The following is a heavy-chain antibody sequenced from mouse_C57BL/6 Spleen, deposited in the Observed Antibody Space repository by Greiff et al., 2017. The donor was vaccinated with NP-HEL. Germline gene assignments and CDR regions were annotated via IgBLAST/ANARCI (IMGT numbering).Heavy chain of an antibody. CDR2: IYPSDSET. V-gene: IGHV1-61*01. CDR1: GYTFTSYW. D-gene: IGHD1-1*01. J-gene: IGHJ1*03. Sequence: QVQLQQPGAELVRPGSSVKLSCKASGYTFTSYWMDWVKQRPGQGLEWIGNIYPSDSETHYNQKFKDKATLTVDKSSSTAYMQLSSLTSEDSAVYYCARGKIYYYGTWYFDVWGTGTTVTVSS. CDR3: ARGKIYYYGTWYFDV.